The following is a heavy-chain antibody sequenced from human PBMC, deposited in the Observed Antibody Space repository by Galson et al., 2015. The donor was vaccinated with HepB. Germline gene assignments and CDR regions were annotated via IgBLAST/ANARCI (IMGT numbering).Heavy chain of an antibody. Sequence: LRLSCAASGFSFSSYAMHWVRQAPGKGLEHVSAITTHGGSTFYADSVKGRFTISRDNSKNTVHLQMSSLRPEDTAVYYCQGAFNIWGQGTMVTVSS. V-gene: IGHV3-64D*06. CDR2: ITTHGGST. CDR3: QGAFNI. J-gene: IGHJ3*02. CDR1: GFSFSSYA.